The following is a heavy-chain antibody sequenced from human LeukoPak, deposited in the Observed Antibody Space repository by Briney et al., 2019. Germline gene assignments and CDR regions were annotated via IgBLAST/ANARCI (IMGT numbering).Heavy chain of an antibody. D-gene: IGHD2-15*01. CDR1: GDSVSSNSAA. V-gene: IGHV6-1*01. Sequence: PSQTLSLTRAISGDSVSSNSAAWNWIRQSPSRGLEWLGRTYYRSKWYNDYAVSVKSRITINPDTSKNQFSLQLNSVTPEDTAVYYCAREGYCSGGSCYYLDYWGQGTLVTVSS. CDR2: TYYRSKWYN. J-gene: IGHJ4*02. CDR3: AREGYCSGGSCYYLDY.